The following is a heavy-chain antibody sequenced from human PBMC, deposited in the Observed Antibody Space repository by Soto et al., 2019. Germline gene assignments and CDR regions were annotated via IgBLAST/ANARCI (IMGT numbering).Heavy chain of an antibody. CDR2: ISGSGGST. V-gene: IGHV3-23*01. Sequence: AGGSLRLSCAASGFTFSSYAMSWVRQAPGKGLEWVSAISGSGGSTYYADSVKGRFTISRDNSKNTLYLQMNSLRAEDTAVYYCAKEERYSSGWSYYYYGMDVCGQGTTVTVSS. CDR3: AKEERYSSGWSYYYYGMDV. CDR1: GFTFSSYA. D-gene: IGHD6-19*01. J-gene: IGHJ6*02.